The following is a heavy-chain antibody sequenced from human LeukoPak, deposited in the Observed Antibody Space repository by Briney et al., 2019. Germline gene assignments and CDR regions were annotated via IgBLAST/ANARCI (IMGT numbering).Heavy chain of an antibody. CDR3: ARGSTSWDLDY. Sequence: GGSLRLSCVASGFXFSSYAISWVRQAPGKGLEWLSSISGSGGSTYYADSVKGRFTISRDNSKNTLYLQMNSLRAEDTAVYYCARGSTSWDLDYWGQGTLVTVSS. D-gene: IGHD1-26*01. CDR2: ISGSGGST. CDR1: GFXFSSYA. V-gene: IGHV3-23*01. J-gene: IGHJ4*02.